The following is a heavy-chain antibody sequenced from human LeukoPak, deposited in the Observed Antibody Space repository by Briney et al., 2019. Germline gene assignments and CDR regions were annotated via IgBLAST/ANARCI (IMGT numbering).Heavy chain of an antibody. J-gene: IGHJ4*02. D-gene: IGHD5-24*01. CDR2: INHSGST. Sequence: SETLSLTCAVYGGSFSGYYWTWIRQPPGKGLEWIGEINHSGSTNYNPSLKSRVTISADTSRNHFSLNLSSVTAADTAVYYCARLYLPATRFDYWGQGTLVTVSS. CDR3: ARLYLPATRFDY. CDR1: GGSFSGYY. V-gene: IGHV4-34*01.